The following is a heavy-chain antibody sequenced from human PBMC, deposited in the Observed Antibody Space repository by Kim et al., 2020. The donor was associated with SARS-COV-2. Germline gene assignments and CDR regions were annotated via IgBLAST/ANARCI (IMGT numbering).Heavy chain of an antibody. V-gene: IGHV4-61*01. CDR3: ARGRGYCSSTSCYPADWYFDL. CDR1: GGSVSSGSYY. J-gene: IGHJ2*01. D-gene: IGHD2-2*01. Sequence: SETLSLTCTVSGGSVSSGSYYWSWIRQPPGKGLEWIGYIYYSGSTNYNPSLKSRVTISVDTSKNQFSLKLSSVTAADTAVYYCARGRGYCSSTSCYPADWYFDLWGRGTRVSVSS. CDR2: IYYSGST.